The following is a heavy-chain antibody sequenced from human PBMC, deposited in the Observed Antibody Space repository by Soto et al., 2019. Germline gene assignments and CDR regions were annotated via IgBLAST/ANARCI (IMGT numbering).Heavy chain of an antibody. D-gene: IGHD4-4*01. CDR1: GYTFTSYA. Sequence: ASVKVSCKASGYTFTSYAMHWVRQAPGQRLEWMGWINAGNGNTKYSQKFQGRVTITTDTSASTAYMELSSLRSEDTAVYYCARGTTRTVTTPFDYWGQGTLVTSPQ. J-gene: IGHJ4*02. CDR2: INAGNGNT. CDR3: ARGTTRTVTTPFDY. V-gene: IGHV1-3*01.